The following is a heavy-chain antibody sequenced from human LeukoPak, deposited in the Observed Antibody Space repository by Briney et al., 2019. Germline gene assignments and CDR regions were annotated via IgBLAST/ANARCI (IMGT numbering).Heavy chain of an antibody. CDR1: GFTFSSDA. Sequence: PGGSLRLSCAAPGFTFSSDAMSWGRQAPGKGLEWGSAISGSGGSTYYADSVKGRFTISRDNSKNTLYLQMNSLRAEDTAVYYCAKDGDSSGWLYSIYFDYWGQGTLVTVSS. CDR2: ISGSGGST. V-gene: IGHV3-23*01. CDR3: AKDGDSSGWLYSIYFDY. D-gene: IGHD6-19*01. J-gene: IGHJ4*02.